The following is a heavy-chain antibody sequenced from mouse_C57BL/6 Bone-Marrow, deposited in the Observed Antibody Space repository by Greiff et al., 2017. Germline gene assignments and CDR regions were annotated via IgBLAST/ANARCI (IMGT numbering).Heavy chain of an antibody. CDR3: ARPLYYGSSHWYFDV. Sequence: EVKLMESGGDLVKPGGSLKLSCAASGFTFSSYGMSWVRQTPDKRLEWVATISSGGSYTYYPDSVKGRFTISRDNAKNTLYLQMSSLKSEDTAMYYCARPLYYGSSHWYFDVWGTGTTVTVSS. V-gene: IGHV5-6*01. D-gene: IGHD1-1*01. J-gene: IGHJ1*03. CDR1: GFTFSSYG. CDR2: ISSGGSYT.